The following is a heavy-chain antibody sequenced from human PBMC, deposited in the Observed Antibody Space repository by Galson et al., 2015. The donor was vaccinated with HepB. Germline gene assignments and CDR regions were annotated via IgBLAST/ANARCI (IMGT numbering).Heavy chain of an antibody. CDR2: INSDRGST. CDR1: GFTFSSYW. Sequence: SLRLSCAVSGFTFSSYWMHWVRQAQGKGLVWVSRINSDRGSTSYADSVKGRFTISRDNAKNTLYLQMNSLRVEDTAVYYCARDRYDLWSGYYLFPGVDVWGQGTTVTVSS. J-gene: IGHJ6*02. CDR3: ARDRYDLWSGYYLFPGVDV. V-gene: IGHV3-74*01. D-gene: IGHD3-3*01.